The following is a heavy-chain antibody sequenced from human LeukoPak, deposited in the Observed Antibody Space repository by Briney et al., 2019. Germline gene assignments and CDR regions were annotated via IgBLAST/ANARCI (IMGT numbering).Heavy chain of an antibody. CDR1: GFTVSSNY. J-gene: IGHJ4*02. Sequence: PGGSLRLSCAASGFTVSSNYMSWVRQAPGKGLEWVSSMDSSSTYIYYADSVKGRFTISRDNAKNSLFLQMNSLRAEDTAVYYCARYGVASGRSYIDYWGQGTLVTVSA. V-gene: IGHV3-21*01. D-gene: IGHD3-3*01. CDR2: MDSSSTYI. CDR3: ARYGVASGRSYIDY.